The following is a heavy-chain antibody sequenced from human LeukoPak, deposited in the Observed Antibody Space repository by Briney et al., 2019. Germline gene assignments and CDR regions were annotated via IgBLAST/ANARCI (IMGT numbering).Heavy chain of an antibody. Sequence: PGGSLRLSCAASGFTFSSYSMNWVRQAPGKGLEWVSSISSSSSYIYYADSVKGRFTISRDNAKNSLYLQMNSLRAEDTAVYYCARDPLGDWNYFGYWGQGTLVTVSS. D-gene: IGHD3-10*01. J-gene: IGHJ4*02. V-gene: IGHV3-21*01. CDR3: ARDPLGDWNYFGY. CDR2: ISSSSSYI. CDR1: GFTFSSYS.